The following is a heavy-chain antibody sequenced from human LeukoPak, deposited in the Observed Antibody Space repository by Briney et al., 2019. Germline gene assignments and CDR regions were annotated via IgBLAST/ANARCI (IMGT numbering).Heavy chain of an antibody. D-gene: IGHD3-9*01. J-gene: IGHJ4*02. CDR3: ADNDTHAWQLDLDY. V-gene: IGHV3-7*01. CDR1: GFSLSSYC. CDR2: IRQDGSEK. Sequence: GGSLRLSCTVSGFSLSSYCLSWIRQAPGKGLEWVANIRQDGSEKNYADSVKGRFSVSSNNAKDSPNLQLESLRAEDTAVYYCADNDTHAWQLDLDYWGQGTLVTVSS.